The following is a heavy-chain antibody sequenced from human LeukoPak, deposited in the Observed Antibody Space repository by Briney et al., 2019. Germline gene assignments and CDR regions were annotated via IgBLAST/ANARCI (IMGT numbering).Heavy chain of an antibody. Sequence: SETLSLTCTVPGGSISNGDHYWSWIRQHPGKGLEWIGHIYYSGSTYYNPSLKSRGIISVETSKNQFSLKLSSVTAADTAVYYCARIMLSWREFGCWGQGTLVTVSS. D-gene: IGHD1-26*01. CDR1: GGSISNGDHY. CDR3: ARIMLSWREFGC. CDR2: IYYSGST. J-gene: IGHJ4*02. V-gene: IGHV4-31*03.